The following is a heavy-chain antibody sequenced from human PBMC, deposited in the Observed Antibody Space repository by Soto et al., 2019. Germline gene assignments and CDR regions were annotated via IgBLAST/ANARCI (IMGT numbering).Heavy chain of an antibody. D-gene: IGHD6-19*01. CDR1: GYTFTSYG. Sequence: ASVKVSCKASGYTFTSYGISWVRQAPGQGLEWMGWISAYNGNTNYAQKLQGRVTMTTVTSTSTAYMELRSLRSDDTAVYYCARPYSSGWYESHWFDPWGQGTLVTVSS. CDR3: ARPYSSGWYESHWFDP. CDR2: ISAYNGNT. J-gene: IGHJ5*02. V-gene: IGHV1-18*01.